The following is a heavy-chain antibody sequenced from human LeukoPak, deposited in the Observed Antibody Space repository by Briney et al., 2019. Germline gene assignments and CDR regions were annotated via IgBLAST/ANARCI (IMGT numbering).Heavy chain of an antibody. CDR1: GGSFSGYY. V-gene: IGHV4-34*01. D-gene: IGHD1-26*01. Sequence: PSETLSLTCAVYGGSFSGYYWSWIRQPPGKGLEWIGEINHSGTSYYNPSLKSRVTKSLDTSKNQFSLNLSSVTAADTAVYYCARTPYSGSYSYFDYWGQGTLVTVSS. CDR2: INHSGTS. J-gene: IGHJ4*02. CDR3: ARTPYSGSYSYFDY.